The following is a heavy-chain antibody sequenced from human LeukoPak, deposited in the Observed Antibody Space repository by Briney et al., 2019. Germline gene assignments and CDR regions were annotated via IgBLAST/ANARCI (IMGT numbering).Heavy chain of an antibody. CDR2: ISYDANLK. D-gene: IGHD1-14*01. Sequence: PGRSLRLSCAASAFTFKTYGMHWVRQAPGKGLEWVAVISYDANLKNYADSVKGRFTISRDNSKNTLYLQMNSLRAEDTAVYYCAKDRHPARTDGYYFEHWGQGTLVTVSS. V-gene: IGHV3-30*18. J-gene: IGHJ4*02. CDR1: AFTFKTYG. CDR3: AKDRHPARTDGYYFEH.